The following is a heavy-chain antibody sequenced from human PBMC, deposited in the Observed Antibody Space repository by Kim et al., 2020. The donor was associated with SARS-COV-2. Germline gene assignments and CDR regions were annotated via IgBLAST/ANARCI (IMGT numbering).Heavy chain of an antibody. CDR1: GFTFSSYA. J-gene: IGHJ4*02. CDR3: AKRGGSGGYYDY. D-gene: IGHD3-10*01. Sequence: GGSLRLSCAASGFTFSSYAMSWVRQAPGKGLEWVSVIYSGGSSTYYADSVKGRFTISRDNSKNTLYLQMNSLRAEDTAVYYCAKRGGSGGYYDYWGQGTLVTVSS. CDR2: IYSGGSST. V-gene: IGHV3-23*03.